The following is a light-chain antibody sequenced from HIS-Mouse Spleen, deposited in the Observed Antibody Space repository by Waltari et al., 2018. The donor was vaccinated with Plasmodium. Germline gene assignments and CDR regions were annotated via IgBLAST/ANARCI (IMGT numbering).Light chain of an antibody. CDR2: EGS. J-gene: IGLJ3*02. V-gene: IGLV2-23*01. CDR3: CSYAGSSTNWV. CDR1: SSDVGSYNL. Sequence: QSALTQPASVSGSPGQSITISCTGTSSDVGSYNLVSWYQQHPVKAPKLRIYEGSKRPAGVSNRFSGSKSGNTASLTISGLQAEDEADYYCCSYAGSSTNWVFGGGTKLTVL.